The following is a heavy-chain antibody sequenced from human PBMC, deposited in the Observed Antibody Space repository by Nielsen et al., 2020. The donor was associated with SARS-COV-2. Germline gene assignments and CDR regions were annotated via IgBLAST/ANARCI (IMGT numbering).Heavy chain of an antibody. D-gene: IGHD1-1*01. CDR1: GGSISSYY. Sequence: GSLRLSCTVSGGSISSYYWSWIRQPPGKGLEWIGYIYYSGSTNYNPSLKSRVTISVDTSKNQFSLKLSSVTAADTAVYYCAREIAIGTTRWFDPWGQGTLVTVAS. CDR3: AREIAIGTTRWFDP. CDR2: IYYSGST. J-gene: IGHJ5*02. V-gene: IGHV4-59*01.